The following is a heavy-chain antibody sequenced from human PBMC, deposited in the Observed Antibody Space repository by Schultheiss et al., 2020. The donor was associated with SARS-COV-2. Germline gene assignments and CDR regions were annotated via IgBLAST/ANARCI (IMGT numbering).Heavy chain of an antibody. Sequence: GGSLRLSYAASGFTFSSYAMHWVRQAPGKGLEWVSAISGSGGSTYYADSVKGRFTISRDNSKNTLYLQMNSLRAEDTAVYYCVKGGYGDYVPRTGDFDYWGQGTLVTVSS. CDR2: ISGSGGST. J-gene: IGHJ4*02. V-gene: IGHV3-23*01. CDR3: VKGGYGDYVPRTGDFDY. D-gene: IGHD4-17*01. CDR1: GFTFSSYA.